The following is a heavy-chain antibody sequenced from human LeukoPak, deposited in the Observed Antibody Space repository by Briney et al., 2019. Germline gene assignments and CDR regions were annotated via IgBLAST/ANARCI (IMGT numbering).Heavy chain of an antibody. V-gene: IGHV4-38-2*02. CDR1: GYSISSGY. CDR2: IYHSGST. D-gene: IGHD3-10*01. Sequence: SETLSLTCTVSGYSISSGYWGWIRQPPGKGLEWIGSIYHSGSTYYNPSLKSRVTISVDTSKNQFSLKLSSVTAADTAVYYCARDVDDGSGRNDCWGQGTLVTVSS. CDR3: ARDVDDGSGRNDC. J-gene: IGHJ4*02.